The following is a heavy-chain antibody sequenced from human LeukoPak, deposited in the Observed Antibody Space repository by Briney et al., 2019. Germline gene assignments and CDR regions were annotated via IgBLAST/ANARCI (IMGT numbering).Heavy chain of an antibody. D-gene: IGHD3-16*01. V-gene: IGHV4-39*01. CDR1: GFTFSSYA. Sequence: GSLRLSCAASGFTFSSYAMSWVRQAPGKGLEWIASIYYSGSTYYSPSLKSRATISVDTSRNQFSLKLSSVTAADTAVYYCARKYLGGDAFDIWGQGTMVTVSS. J-gene: IGHJ3*02. CDR2: IYYSGST. CDR3: ARKYLGGDAFDI.